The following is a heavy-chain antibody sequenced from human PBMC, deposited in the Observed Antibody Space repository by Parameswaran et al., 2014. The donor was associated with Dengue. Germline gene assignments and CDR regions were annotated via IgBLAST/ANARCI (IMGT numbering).Heavy chain of an antibody. CDR2: IYYSGST. V-gene: IGHV4-59*08. CDR3: ARSGGCSSTSCYPYYYYGMDV. J-gene: IGHJ6*02. D-gene: IGHD2-2*01. Sequence: WIRQPQEGTGVDWYIYYSGSTNYNPSLKSRVTISVDTSKNQFSLKLSSVTAADTAVYYCARSGGCSSTSCYPYYYYGMDVWGQGTTVTVSS.